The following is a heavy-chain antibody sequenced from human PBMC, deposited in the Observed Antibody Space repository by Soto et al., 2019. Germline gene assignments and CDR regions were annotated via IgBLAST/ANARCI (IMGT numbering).Heavy chain of an antibody. V-gene: IGHV6-1*01. CDR3: ARDRVLVAATNYYFIYEMDV. CDR1: GDSVSSNSAA. J-gene: IGHJ6*02. D-gene: IGHD2-15*01. Sequence: QTRSLTWAISGDSVSSNSAAWTWIRPSPSRGLVWLGRTYYRSKWYNDYAVSVKSRITINPDTSKNQFSLQLNSVTPEYTAVYYCARDRVLVAATNYYFIYEMDVWCQGTTVTVSS. CDR2: TYYRSKWYN.